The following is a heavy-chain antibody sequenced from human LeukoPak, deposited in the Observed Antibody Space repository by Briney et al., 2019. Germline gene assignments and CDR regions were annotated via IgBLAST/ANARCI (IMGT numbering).Heavy chain of an antibody. CDR1: GGSISSGSYY. CDR2: IYTSGST. CDR3: ARDLGANGAGRFDY. D-gene: IGHD1-26*01. V-gene: IGHV4-61*02. Sequence: SETLSLICTVSGGSISSGSYYWSWIRQPAGKGLEWIGRIYTSGSTNYNPSLKSRVTISVDTSKNQFSLKLSSVTAADTAVYYCARDLGANGAGRFDYWGQGTLVTVSS. J-gene: IGHJ4*02.